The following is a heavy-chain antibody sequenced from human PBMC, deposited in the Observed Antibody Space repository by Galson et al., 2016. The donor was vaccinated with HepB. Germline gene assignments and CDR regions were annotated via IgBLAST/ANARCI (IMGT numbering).Heavy chain of an antibody. J-gene: IGHJ5*02. CDR3: ARNRIILGRGVFVTWFDP. V-gene: IGHV1-18*01. D-gene: IGHD3-10*01. CDR1: GYTFVSHG. Sequence: SGYTFVSHGISWVRQAPGQGPEWLGWISTYNSNTNYVGKFQGRVTMTRNTSISTAYMELSSLRSDDTAVYYCARNRIILGRGVFVTWFDPWGQGTPVTVSS. CDR2: ISTYNSNT.